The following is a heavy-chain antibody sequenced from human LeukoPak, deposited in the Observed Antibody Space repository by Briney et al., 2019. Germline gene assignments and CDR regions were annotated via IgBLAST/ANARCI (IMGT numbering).Heavy chain of an antibody. CDR3: ARGFPPGSGSRGSHAFDV. CDR2: IDYGGST. Sequence: SETLSLTCAVSEMSFSAYYWNWIRQSPGKGLEWIGEIDYGGSTKYTPSLEGRGTILIDTSKNQFSLKLTSVTAADTAVYYCARGFPPGSGSRGSHAFDVWGQGTMVTVSS. D-gene: IGHD6-19*01. J-gene: IGHJ3*01. V-gene: IGHV4-34*01. CDR1: EMSFSAYY.